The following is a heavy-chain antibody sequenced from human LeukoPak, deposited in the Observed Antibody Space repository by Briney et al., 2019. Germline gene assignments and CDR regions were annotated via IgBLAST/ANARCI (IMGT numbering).Heavy chain of an antibody. CDR1: GFTFSSYG. D-gene: IGHD3-3*01. Sequence: PGGSLRLSCAASGFTFSSYGMHWVRQAPGKGLEWVAVISYDGSNKYYADSVKGRFTISRDNSKNTLYLQMNSLRAEDTAVYYCARDSSITIFGVVRYYYYYMDVWGKGTTVTVSS. V-gene: IGHV3-30*19. CDR2: ISYDGSNK. CDR3: ARDSSITIFGVVRYYYYYMDV. J-gene: IGHJ6*03.